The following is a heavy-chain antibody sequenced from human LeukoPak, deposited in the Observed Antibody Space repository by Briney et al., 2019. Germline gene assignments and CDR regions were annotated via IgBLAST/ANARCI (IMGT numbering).Heavy chain of an antibody. J-gene: IGHJ4*02. D-gene: IGHD3-22*01. CDR3: ARERLHYDSSGYPEGEFDY. CDR2: ISYDGSNK. V-gene: IGHV3-30*04. Sequence: GGSLRLSCAASGFTFSSYAMHWVRQAPGKGLEWVAVISYDGSNKYYADSVKGRFTISRDNSKNTLYLRMNSLRAEDTAVYYCARERLHYDSSGYPEGEFDYWGQGTLVTVSS. CDR1: GFTFSSYA.